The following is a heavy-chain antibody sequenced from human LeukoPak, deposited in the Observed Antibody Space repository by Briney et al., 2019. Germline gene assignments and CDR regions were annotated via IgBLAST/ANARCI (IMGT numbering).Heavy chain of an antibody. CDR3: ARGHGTGES. CDR2: IYHSGST. J-gene: IGHJ5*02. V-gene: IGHV4-39*07. CDR1: GGSISTSNYY. D-gene: IGHD1-26*01. Sequence: SETLSLTCTVSGGSISTSNYYWGWIRQPPGKGLEWIGSIYHSGSTYYNPSLKSRVTISVDTSKNQFSLKLSSVTAADTAVYYCARGHGTGESWGQGTLVTVSS.